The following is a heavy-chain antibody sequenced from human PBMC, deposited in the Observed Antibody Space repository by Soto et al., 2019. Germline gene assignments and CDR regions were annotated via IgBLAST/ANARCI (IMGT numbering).Heavy chain of an antibody. V-gene: IGHV3-66*01. CDR3: ARKDVLCYCGSYYWLGLDV. Sequence: EVQLVESGGGLVQPGGSLRLSCAASGFTVSSKYMTWVRQAPGKGLEWVSLIQSGGTTYYADSVKGRFTISRDTSENTPQLQIDSLRVEDTAVYYCARKDVLCYCGSYYWLGLDVWGKGTTVTVSS. CDR2: IQSGGTT. CDR1: GFTVSSKY. D-gene: IGHD1-26*01. J-gene: IGHJ6*04.